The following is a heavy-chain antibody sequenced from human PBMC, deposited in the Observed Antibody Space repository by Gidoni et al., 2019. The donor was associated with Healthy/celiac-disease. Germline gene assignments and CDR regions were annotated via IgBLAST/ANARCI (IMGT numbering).Heavy chain of an antibody. CDR3: AHRVGGSYLGY. CDR1: GFSLSTSGVG. V-gene: IGHV2-5*01. J-gene: IGHJ4*02. D-gene: IGHD1-26*01. Sequence: QITLKESGPTLVKPTQTLTLTCTFSGFSLSTSGVGVGWIRQPPGKALECVALIYWNDDKRYRPSLKSRLTITKDTSKNQVVLTMTNMDPVDTATYYCAHRVGGSYLGYWGQGTLVTVSS. CDR2: IYWNDDK.